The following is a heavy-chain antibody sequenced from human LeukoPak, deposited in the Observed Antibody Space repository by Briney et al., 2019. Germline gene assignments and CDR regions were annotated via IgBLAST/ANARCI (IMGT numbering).Heavy chain of an antibody. Sequence: PGGSLRLSCAGSGFIFNNYAMHWVRQPPGKGLEWVSGISWNSGSIDYADSVKGRFTISRDNAKNSLYLQMNSLRVEDTAVYYCARLRDGNIFDYWGQGTLVTVSS. J-gene: IGHJ4*02. D-gene: IGHD5-24*01. CDR3: ARLRDGNIFDY. CDR1: GFIFNNYA. V-gene: IGHV3-9*01. CDR2: ISWNSGSI.